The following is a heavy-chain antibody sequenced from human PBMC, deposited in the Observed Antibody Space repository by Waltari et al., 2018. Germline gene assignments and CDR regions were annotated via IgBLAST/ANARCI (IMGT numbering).Heavy chain of an antibody. CDR1: GGSISSYY. V-gene: IGHV4-59*01. Sequence: QVQLQESGPGLVKPSETLSLTCTVSGGSISSYYWRWIRQPPGKGLEWIGYIYYSGSTNYNPSLKSRVTISVDTSKNQFSLKLSSVTAADTAVYYCARLYDFSYYMDVWGKGTTVTVSS. D-gene: IGHD3-3*01. CDR2: IYYSGST. CDR3: ARLYDFSYYMDV. J-gene: IGHJ6*03.